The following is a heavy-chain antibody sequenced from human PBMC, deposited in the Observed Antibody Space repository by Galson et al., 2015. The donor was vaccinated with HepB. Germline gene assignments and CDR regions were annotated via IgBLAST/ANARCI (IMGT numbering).Heavy chain of an antibody. CDR2: INHSGST. D-gene: IGHD1/OR15-1a*01. CDR1: GGSFSGYY. Sequence: ETLSLTCAVYGGSFSGYYWSWIRQPPGKGLEWIGEINHSGSTNYNPSLKSRVTISVDTSKNQFSLKLSSVTAADTAVYYCARGIVGNWNRYYMDVWGKGTTVTVSS. J-gene: IGHJ6*03. CDR3: ARGIVGNWNRYYMDV. V-gene: IGHV4-34*01.